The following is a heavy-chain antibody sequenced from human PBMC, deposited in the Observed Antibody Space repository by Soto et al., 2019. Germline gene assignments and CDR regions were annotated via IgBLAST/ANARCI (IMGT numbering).Heavy chain of an antibody. V-gene: IGHV2-5*02. D-gene: IGHD3-9*01. CDR1: GFSLSTSGVG. CDR3: ARGLDYDILTGYLN. Sequence: QITLKESGPTLVKPTQTLTLTCTFSGFSLSTSGVGVGWIRQPPGKALEWLALIYWDDDKRYSPSLKSRITSTKDTSKNQVVLTMNNMDPVDTATYYCARGLDYDILTGYLNWGQGTLVTVSS. CDR2: IYWDDDK. J-gene: IGHJ4*02.